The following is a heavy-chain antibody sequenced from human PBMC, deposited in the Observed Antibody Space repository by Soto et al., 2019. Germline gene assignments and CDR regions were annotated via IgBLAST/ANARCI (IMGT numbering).Heavy chain of an antibody. Sequence: GGSLRLSCAASGFTFSSYAMHWVRQAPGKGLEWVAVISYDGSNKYYADSVKGRFTISRDNSKNTLYLQMNSLRAEDTAVYYCARDTPRPFLEWLFLKGFGAWGQGTLVTGSS. CDR3: ARDTPRPFLEWLFLKGFGA. D-gene: IGHD3-3*02. V-gene: IGHV3-30-3*01. CDR1: GFTFSSYA. J-gene: IGHJ5*02. CDR2: ISYDGSNK.